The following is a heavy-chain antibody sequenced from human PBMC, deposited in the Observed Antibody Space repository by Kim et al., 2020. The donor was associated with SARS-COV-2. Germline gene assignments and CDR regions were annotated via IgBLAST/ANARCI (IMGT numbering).Heavy chain of an antibody. V-gene: IGHV1-46*01. D-gene: IGHD4-17*01. CDR3: ARDLDGYGDYEHSLDY. J-gene: IGHJ4*02. Sequence: ASVKVSCKASGYTFTSYYMHWVRQAPGQGLEWMGIINPSGGSTSYAQKFQGRVTMTRDTSTSTVYMELSSLRSEDTAVYYCARDLDGYGDYEHSLDYWGQGTLVTVSS. CDR2: INPSGGST. CDR1: GYTFTSYY.